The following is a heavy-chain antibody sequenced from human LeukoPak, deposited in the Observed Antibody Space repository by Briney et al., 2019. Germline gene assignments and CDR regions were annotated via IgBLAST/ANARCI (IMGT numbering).Heavy chain of an antibody. CDR3: ARHRYYYDTRRAFDI. CDR1: GGSISSSSYY. Sequence: KPSETLSLTCTVSGGSISSSSYYWGWIRQPPGKGLEWIGSIYYSGSTYYNPSLKSRVTISVDTSKNQFSLKLSSVTAADTAVYYCARHRYYYDTRRAFDIWGQGTMVTVSS. V-gene: IGHV4-39*01. D-gene: IGHD3-22*01. J-gene: IGHJ3*02. CDR2: IYYSGST.